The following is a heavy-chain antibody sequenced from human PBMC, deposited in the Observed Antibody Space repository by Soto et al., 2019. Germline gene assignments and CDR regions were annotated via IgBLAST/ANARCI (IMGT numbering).Heavy chain of an antibody. Sequence: QVQLQESGPGLVKPSETLSLTCTVSGGSVSSGSYYWSWIRQPPGKGLEWIGYINYSGSTNYNPSLKSRVTISVDTSKNQFSLKLSSVTAADTAVYYCARAWLVDTAMVGFGFDYWGQGTLVTVSS. J-gene: IGHJ4*02. CDR2: INYSGST. D-gene: IGHD5-18*01. CDR3: ARAWLVDTAMVGFGFDY. V-gene: IGHV4-61*01. CDR1: GGSVSSGSYY.